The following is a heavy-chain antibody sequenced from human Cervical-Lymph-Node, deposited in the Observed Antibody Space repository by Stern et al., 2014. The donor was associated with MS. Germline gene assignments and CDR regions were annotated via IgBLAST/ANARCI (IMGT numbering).Heavy chain of an antibody. Sequence: LVESGADVKKPGASVKVSCKSSGNTFTTYYLHWVRQAPGPGLEWMGVINPSGGSPTYAQKFQGRVTITRDTSTSTVYMELSGLRSEDTAVYYCARDRGVTSYYYYGMDVWGQGTTVIVSS. CDR2: INPSGGSP. V-gene: IGHV1-46*01. J-gene: IGHJ6*02. D-gene: IGHD4-17*01. CDR1: GNTFTTYY. CDR3: ARDRGVTSYYYYGMDV.